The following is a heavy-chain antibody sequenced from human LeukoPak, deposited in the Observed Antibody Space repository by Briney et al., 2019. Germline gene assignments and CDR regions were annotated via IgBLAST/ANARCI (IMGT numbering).Heavy chain of an antibody. V-gene: IGHV1-18*01. CDR2: ISAYNGNT. CDR3: ARAVSSGSYVDY. J-gene: IGHJ4*02. Sequence: ASVKVSCKASGYTFTSYGISWVRQAPGQGLEWMGWISAYNGNTNYAQKLQGRVTMTTNTSTSTAYMELRSLRSDDTAVYYCARAVSSGSYVDYWGQGTLVTVSS. CDR1: GYTFTSYG. D-gene: IGHD1-26*01.